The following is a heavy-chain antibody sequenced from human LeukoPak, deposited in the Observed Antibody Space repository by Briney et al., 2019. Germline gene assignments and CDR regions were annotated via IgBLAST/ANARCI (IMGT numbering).Heavy chain of an antibody. CDR2: IYYSGGT. Sequence: KPSETLSLTCTVSGGSISSYYWSWIRQPPGKGLEWIGYIYYSGGTNYNPSLKSRVTISVDTSKNQFSLKLSSVTAADTAVYYCARFPRAYFDYWGQGTLVTVSS. V-gene: IGHV4-59*01. CDR3: ARFPRAYFDY. J-gene: IGHJ4*02. CDR1: GGSISSYY.